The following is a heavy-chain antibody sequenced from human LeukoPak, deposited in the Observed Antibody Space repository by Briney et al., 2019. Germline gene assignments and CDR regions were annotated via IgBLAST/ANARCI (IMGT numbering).Heavy chain of an antibody. CDR2: IKPDSGDT. CDR1: GYTFSGYY. J-gene: IGHJ6*02. V-gene: IGHV1-2*02. CDR3: VRGLEYYDILTHYYGMDV. Sequence: GASVKVSCKASGYTFSGYYIHWVRQAPGQGLEWMGLIKPDSGDTNYAQNFRGRVTMTRDTSITTAYMELNRLTSDDTAVYYCVRGLEYYDILTHYYGMDVWGQGTTVTVSS. D-gene: IGHD3-9*01.